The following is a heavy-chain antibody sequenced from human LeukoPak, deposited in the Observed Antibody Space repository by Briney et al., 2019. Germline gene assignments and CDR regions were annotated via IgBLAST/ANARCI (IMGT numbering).Heavy chain of an antibody. Sequence: GGSLRLSCAASGFTFSQYNMNWVRQVPGKGLEWISHISSSSSPIYYADSVKGRFTISRDNTKNSLYLQMNSLGAEDTAVYHCARDRSSSHYYYMDVWGKGTRVTVSS. CDR3: ARDRSSSHYYYMDV. CDR2: ISSSSSPI. CDR1: GFTFSQYN. D-gene: IGHD6-6*01. J-gene: IGHJ6*03. V-gene: IGHV3-48*04.